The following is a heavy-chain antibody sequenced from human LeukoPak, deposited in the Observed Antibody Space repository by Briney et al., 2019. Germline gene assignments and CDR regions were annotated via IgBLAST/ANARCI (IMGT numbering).Heavy chain of an antibody. CDR3: ARHPYSSSSGFDY. Sequence: SETLSLTCTVSGGSISSYYWSWIRQPPGKGLEWIGYIYYSGSTNYNPSLKSQVTISVDTSKNQFSLKLSSVTAADTAVYYCARHPYSSSSGFDYWGQGTLVTVSS. V-gene: IGHV4-59*08. J-gene: IGHJ4*02. D-gene: IGHD6-6*01. CDR1: GGSISSYY. CDR2: IYYSGST.